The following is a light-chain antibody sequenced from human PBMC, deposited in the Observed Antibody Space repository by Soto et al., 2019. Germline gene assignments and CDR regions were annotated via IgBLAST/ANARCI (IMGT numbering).Light chain of an antibody. J-gene: IGKJ1*01. CDR1: QSVSSSY. CDR3: QQYGGSWT. V-gene: IGKV3-20*01. CDR2: GAS. Sequence: EIVLTQSPGTLSLSPGERATLSCRASQSVSSSYLAWYQQKSGQAPRLLIYGASSRATGIPDRFSGSGSGTDFTLTISRLEPEDFAVYYCQQYGGSWTFGQGTKVEIK.